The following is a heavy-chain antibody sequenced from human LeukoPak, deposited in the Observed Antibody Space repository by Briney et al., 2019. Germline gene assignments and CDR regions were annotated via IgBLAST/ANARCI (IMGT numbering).Heavy chain of an antibody. D-gene: IGHD3-22*01. CDR3: ARHHYDSSGYLGPFDY. J-gene: IGHJ4*02. Sequence: SETLSLTCTVFGGSISSGGYYWSWIRQHPGKGLEWIGYIYYSGSTNYNPSLKSRVTISVDTSKNQFSLKLSSVTAADTAVYYCARHHYDSSGYLGPFDYWGQGTLVTVSS. CDR1: GGSISSGGYY. CDR2: IYYSGST. V-gene: IGHV4-61*08.